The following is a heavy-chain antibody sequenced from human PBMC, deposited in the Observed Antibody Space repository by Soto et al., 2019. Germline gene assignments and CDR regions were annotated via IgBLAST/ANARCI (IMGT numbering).Heavy chain of an antibody. D-gene: IGHD3-22*01. CDR1: GGSISSGGYY. V-gene: IGHV4-31*03. J-gene: IGHJ4*02. CDR2: IYYSGST. Sequence: QVQLQESGPGLVKPSQTLSLTCTVSGGSISSGGYYWSWIRQHPGKGLEWIGYIYYSGSTYYNPSLKSRVTISVDTSKNQFSLKLSSVTVADTAVYYCAREDSSGYFLDYWGQGTLVTVSS. CDR3: AREDSSGYFLDY.